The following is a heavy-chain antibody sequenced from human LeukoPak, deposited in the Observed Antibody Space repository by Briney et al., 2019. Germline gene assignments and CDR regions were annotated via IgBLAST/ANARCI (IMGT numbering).Heavy chain of an antibody. V-gene: IGHV1-2*02. CDR2: INPNSGGT. Sequence: ASVKVSCKASGYTFTGYYMHWVRQAPEQGLEWMGWINPNSGGTNYAQKFQGRVTMTRDTSISTAYMELSRLRADDTAVYYCAGDKYYYDSSGYLPFDYWGQGNLVTISS. J-gene: IGHJ4*02. CDR3: AGDKYYYDSSGYLPFDY. D-gene: IGHD3-22*01. CDR1: GYTFTGYY.